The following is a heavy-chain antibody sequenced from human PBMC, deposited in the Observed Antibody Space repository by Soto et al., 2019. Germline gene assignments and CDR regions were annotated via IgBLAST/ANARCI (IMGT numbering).Heavy chain of an antibody. D-gene: IGHD1-1*01. CDR1: GLTFRNAW. CDR2: IKSKLEGGTA. CDR3: TTFGRTSHALN. V-gene: IGHV3-15*05. Sequence: EVQLVESGGGLVKPGGSLRLSCAASGLTFRNAWMNWVRQPPGKGLEWVGRIKSKLEGGTADYAAPVKGRFTISRDDSKDTLFLPMDSLKSEDTGVYDCTTFGRTSHALNWGQGTLVTVSS. J-gene: IGHJ4*02.